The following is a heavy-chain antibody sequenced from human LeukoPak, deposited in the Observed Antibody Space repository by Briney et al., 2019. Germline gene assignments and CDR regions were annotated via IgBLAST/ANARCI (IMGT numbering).Heavy chain of an antibody. D-gene: IGHD2/OR15-2a*01. J-gene: IGHJ3*02. CDR1: GGSITRSNYY. CDR2: IYDSGAT. Sequence: PSETLSLTCTVSGGSITRSNYYGGWIRQPPGEGLVWIGCIYDSGATFYNPSLKSRVTISMDTSKNPFSLNLSSVTAADTAMYYCARHGKGVTYFYTFDIWGQGTVVAVSS. V-gene: IGHV4-39*01. CDR3: ARHGKGVTYFYTFDI.